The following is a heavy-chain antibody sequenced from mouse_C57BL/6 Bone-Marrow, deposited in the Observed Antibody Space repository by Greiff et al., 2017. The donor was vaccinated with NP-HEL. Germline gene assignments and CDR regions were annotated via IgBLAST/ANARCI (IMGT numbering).Heavy chain of an antibody. D-gene: IGHD1-1*01. V-gene: IGHV5-9-1*02. Sequence: EVQLMESGEGLVKPGGSLKLSCAASGFTFSSYAMSWVRQTPEKRLEWVAYISSGGDYIYYADTVKGRFTISRDNARNTLYLQMSSLKSEDTAMYYCTRDRPYYFAYWGQGTLVTVSA. CDR1: GFTFSSYA. J-gene: IGHJ3*01. CDR2: ISSGGDYI. CDR3: TRDRPYYFAY.